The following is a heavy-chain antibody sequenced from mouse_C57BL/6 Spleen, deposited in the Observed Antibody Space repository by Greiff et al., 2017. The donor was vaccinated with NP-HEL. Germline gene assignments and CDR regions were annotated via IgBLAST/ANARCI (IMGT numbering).Heavy chain of an antibody. CDR1: GFTFSSYA. D-gene: IGHD2-10*02. Sequence: EVMLVESGGGLVKPGGSLKLSCAASGFTFSSYAMSWVRQTPEKRLEWVATISDGGSYTYYPDNVKGRFTISRDNAKNNLYLQMSHLKSEDTAMYYCARAGYGHWGQGTTLTVSS. CDR2: ISDGGSYT. J-gene: IGHJ2*01. CDR3: ARAGYGH. V-gene: IGHV5-4*03.